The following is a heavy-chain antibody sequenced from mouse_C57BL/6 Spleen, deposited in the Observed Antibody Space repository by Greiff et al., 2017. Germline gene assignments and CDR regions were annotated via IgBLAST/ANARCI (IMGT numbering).Heavy chain of an antibody. CDR2: LDPENGDT. CDR1: GFNIKDDY. D-gene: IGHD1-1*01. V-gene: IGHV14-4*01. J-gene: IGHJ4*01. Sequence: VQLQQSGAELVRPGASVKLSCTASGFNIKDDYMHWVKQRPEQGLEWIGWLDPENGDTEYASKFQGKATITADTSSNTAYLQLSSLTSEDTAVYYCTIGYYGRIPWGQGTSVTVSS. CDR3: TIGYYGRIP.